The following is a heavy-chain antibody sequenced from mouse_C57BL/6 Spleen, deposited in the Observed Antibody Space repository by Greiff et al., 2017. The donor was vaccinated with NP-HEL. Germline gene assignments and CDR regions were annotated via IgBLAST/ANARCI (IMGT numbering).Heavy chain of an antibody. Sequence: EVQGVESGAELVRPGASVKLSCTASGFNIKDDYMHWVKQRPEQGLEWIGWIDPENGDTEYASKFQGKATITADTSSNTAYLQLSSLTSEYTAVYYCARGAQAIDYWGQGTTLTVSS. V-gene: IGHV14-4*01. CDR1: GFNIKDDY. D-gene: IGHD3-2*02. J-gene: IGHJ2*01. CDR2: IDPENGDT. CDR3: ARGAQAIDY.